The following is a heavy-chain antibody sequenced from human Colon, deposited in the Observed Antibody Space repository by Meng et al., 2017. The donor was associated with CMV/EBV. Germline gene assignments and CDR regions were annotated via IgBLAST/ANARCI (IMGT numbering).Heavy chain of an antibody. V-gene: IGHV4-59*01. D-gene: IGHD5-12*01. J-gene: IGHJ4*02. CDR3: ASARGYSGRILAGFFDY. CDR1: GGSISSYY. Sequence: ESLKISCTVSGGSISSYYWSWIRQPPGKGLEWIGYIYYSGSTNYNPSLKSRVTISVDTSKNQFSLKLSSVTAADTAVYYCASARGYSGRILAGFFDYWGQGTLVTVSS. CDR2: IYYSGST.